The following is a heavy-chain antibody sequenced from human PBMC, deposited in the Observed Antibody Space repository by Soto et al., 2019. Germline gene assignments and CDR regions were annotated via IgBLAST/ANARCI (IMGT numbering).Heavy chain of an antibody. CDR3: ARGRIIVAGGFDP. CDR1: GYTFTSYD. CDR2: MNPSTGNT. Sequence: QVQLVQSGAEVKKPGASVKVSCKASGYTFTSYDIIWVRQATGQGLEGMGWMNPSTGNTDSAEKFQGRLNMTRNTDISTVYMELSSLSFEDTAVYYCARGRIIVAGGFDPWGQGTLVTVSS. V-gene: IGHV1-8*01. J-gene: IGHJ5*02. D-gene: IGHD6-19*01.